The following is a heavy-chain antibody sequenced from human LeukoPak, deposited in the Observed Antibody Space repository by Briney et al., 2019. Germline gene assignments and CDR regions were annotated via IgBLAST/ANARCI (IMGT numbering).Heavy chain of an antibody. CDR2: IYSGGST. CDR1: GFTFSSYS. CDR3: AREGATTSFDY. J-gene: IGHJ4*02. Sequence: GGSLRLSCAASGFTFSSYSMNWVRQAPGKGLEWVSVIYSGGSTYYADSVRGRFTISRDSSKNTLYLQMNSLRAEDTAVYYCAREGATTSFDYWGQGTLVTVSS. V-gene: IGHV3-53*01. D-gene: IGHD1-26*01.